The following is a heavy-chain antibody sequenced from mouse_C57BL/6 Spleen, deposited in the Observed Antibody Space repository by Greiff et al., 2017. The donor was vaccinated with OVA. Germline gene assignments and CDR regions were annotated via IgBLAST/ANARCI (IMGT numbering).Heavy chain of an antibody. V-gene: IGHV1-82*01. CDR2: IYPGDGDT. D-gene: IGHD2-1*01. Sequence: VQRVESGPELVKPGASVKISCKASGYAFSSSWMNWVKQRPGKGLEWIGRIYPGDGDTNYNGKFKGKATLTADKSSSTAYMQLSSLTSEDSAVYFCARSGNYEFVYWGQGTLVTVSA. CDR3: ARSGNYEFVY. CDR1: GYAFSSSW. J-gene: IGHJ3*01.